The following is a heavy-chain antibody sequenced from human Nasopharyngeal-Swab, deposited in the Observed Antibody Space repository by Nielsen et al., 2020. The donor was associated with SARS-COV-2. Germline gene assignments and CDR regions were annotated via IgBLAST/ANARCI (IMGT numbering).Heavy chain of an antibody. J-gene: IGHJ4*02. CDR3: TTDFYFDY. CDR1: GFNLSVSA. CDR2: IGDKDHNYAT. Sequence: GESLKTLCAGPGFNLSVSAIHRVRQASGKGLEWVGRIGDKDHNYATTYGASVQGRFTISRDDSKNTAFLQMDSLKTEDTALYYCTTDFYFDYWGQGTLVTVSS. V-gene: IGHV3-73*01.